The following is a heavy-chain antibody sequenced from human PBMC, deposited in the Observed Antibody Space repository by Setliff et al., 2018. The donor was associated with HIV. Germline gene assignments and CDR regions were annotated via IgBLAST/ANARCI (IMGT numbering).Heavy chain of an antibody. CDR3: ASGEDSGTYGEPYDS. CDR2: IYYSGRT. Sequence: PSETLSLTCTVSGGSISTFYWSWIRQPPGKGLEWIGYIYYSGRTNYNPSLDSRVTLSADTSKNQFSLKVTSVTAADTAVYYCASGEDSGTYGEPYDSWGQGALVTVSS. V-gene: IGHV4-59*08. D-gene: IGHD1-26*01. J-gene: IGHJ4*02. CDR1: GGSISTFY.